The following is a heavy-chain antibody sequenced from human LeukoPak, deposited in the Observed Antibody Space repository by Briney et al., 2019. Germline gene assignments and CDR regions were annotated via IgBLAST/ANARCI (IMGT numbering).Heavy chain of an antibody. Sequence: SGTLSLTCAVSGGSISSSNWWSWVRQPPGKGLEWIGEIYHSGSTNYNPSLKSRVTISVDTSKNQFSLKLSSVTAADTAVYYCAREGSIAARITYYYYYYMDVWGKGTTVTVSS. V-gene: IGHV4-4*02. CDR3: AREGSIAARITYYYYYYMDV. CDR1: GGSISSSNW. CDR2: IYHSGST. D-gene: IGHD6-6*01. J-gene: IGHJ6*03.